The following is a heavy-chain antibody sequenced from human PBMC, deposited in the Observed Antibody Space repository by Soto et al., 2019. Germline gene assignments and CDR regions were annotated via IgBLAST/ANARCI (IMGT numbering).Heavy chain of an antibody. J-gene: IGHJ3*02. CDR1: GASFSSYY. D-gene: IGHD1-1*01. V-gene: IGHV4-59*01. CDR2: VYYSGTT. CDR3: ARERGNWNNDFDI. Sequence: SETLSLTCSVSGASFSSYYWSWIRQPPGKGLEWIGYVYYSGTTTYNPSLQSRVSMSLDTTNSQFSLRLSSVTAADTAVYYCARERGNWNNDFDIWGQGTMVTVSS.